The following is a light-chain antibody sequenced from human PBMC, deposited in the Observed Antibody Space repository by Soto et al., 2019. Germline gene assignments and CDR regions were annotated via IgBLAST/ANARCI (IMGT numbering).Light chain of an antibody. CDR2: AAS. Sequence: DIQMTQSPSSLSAAVGDRVTITCRASQTISSYLNWYQFRPGKAPRVLIYAASILQSGVPSRFSGRGSGTDFTLTISSLQPEDFATYYGQQNYNIPYTFGRGTMVEIK. J-gene: IGKJ2*01. CDR3: QQNYNIPYT. V-gene: IGKV1-39*01. CDR1: QTISSY.